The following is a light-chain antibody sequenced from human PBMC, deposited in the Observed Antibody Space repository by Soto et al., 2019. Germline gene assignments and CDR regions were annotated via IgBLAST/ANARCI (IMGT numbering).Light chain of an antibody. CDR3: CSYGGSRAV. J-gene: IGLJ7*01. Sequence: QSALTKPASVSGSPGQSITISCTGTSSDVGSHNLVSWYQQHPGQAPKLTIYEVSKRPLGVSTRFSASKSGNTASLTISGLQAEDEADYYCCSYGGSRAVFGGGTQLTVL. CDR1: SSDVGSHNL. CDR2: EVS. V-gene: IGLV2-23*02.